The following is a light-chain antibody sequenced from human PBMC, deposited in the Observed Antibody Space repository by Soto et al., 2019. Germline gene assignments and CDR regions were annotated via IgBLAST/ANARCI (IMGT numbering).Light chain of an antibody. V-gene: IGLV2-14*01. CDR3: FSYTSSGTYV. CDR2: EVS. Sequence: QSALTQPASVSGSPGQSNTISCTGTSSDVGNYKYVSWYQQHPGKAPKLMIYEVSNRHSGVSNRFSGSKSGNTASLTISGLQAEDETDYYCFSYTSSGTYVFGTGTKLTVL. J-gene: IGLJ1*01. CDR1: SSDVGNYKY.